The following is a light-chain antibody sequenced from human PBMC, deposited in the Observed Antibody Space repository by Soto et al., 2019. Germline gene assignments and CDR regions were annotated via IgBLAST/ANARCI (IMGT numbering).Light chain of an antibody. V-gene: IGKV3-20*01. CDR1: QSVSSGY. J-gene: IGKJ4*01. CDR2: GAS. Sequence: EIVLTQSPGTLSLSPGERATLSCRASQSVSSGYLAWYQQKPGQAPRLLIYGASSRSTGIPNRFSGSESGTDFTLTISSLEPEDFAVYYCQQYGSSPGTFGGGTKVEIK. CDR3: QQYGSSPGT.